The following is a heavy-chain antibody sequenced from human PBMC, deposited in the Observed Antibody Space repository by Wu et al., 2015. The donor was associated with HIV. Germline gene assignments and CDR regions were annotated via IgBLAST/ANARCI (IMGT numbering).Heavy chain of an antibody. CDR1: ATTFSTHA. CDR2: ISIYTGNT. D-gene: IGHD5-12*01. Sequence: QVQLVQSGAEVKKPGSSVKVSCKAPATTFSTHAVTWVRQAPGQGLEWMGWISIYTGNTNYEEKFQDRVTMTADPSTKTAYMEVRRLRSDDTAVYYCARNQKYSHPSYYYYYYMDVWGKGPRSSSP. V-gene: IGHV1-18*01. CDR3: ARNQKYSHPSYYYYYYMDV. J-gene: IGHJ6*03.